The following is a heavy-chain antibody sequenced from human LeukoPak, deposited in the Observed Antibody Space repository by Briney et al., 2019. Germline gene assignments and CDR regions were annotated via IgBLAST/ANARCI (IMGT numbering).Heavy chain of an antibody. CDR1: VYSFTSYC. D-gene: IGHD1-26*01. CDR2: IYPGDSDA. J-gene: IGHJ4*02. Sequence: GESLKISCKGSVYSFTSYCIGCVRQMRGRGLKTIGYIYPGDSDARYSPSFQGQVTISADKSISTAYLQWSSLKASDTAMYYCARRRDLYSGSYYPFDYWGQGTLVTVSS. V-gene: IGHV5-51*01. CDR3: ARRRDLYSGSYYPFDY.